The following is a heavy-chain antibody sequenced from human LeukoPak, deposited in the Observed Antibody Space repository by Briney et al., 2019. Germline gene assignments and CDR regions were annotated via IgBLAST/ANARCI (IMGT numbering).Heavy chain of an antibody. Sequence: SQTLSLTCTVSGGSISSGSYYWSWIRQPAGKGLEWIGRIYTSGSTNYNPSLKSRVTISVDTSKNQFSLKLSSVTAADTAVYYCAREGVVVNRPFDYWGQGTLVTVSS. V-gene: IGHV4-61*02. D-gene: IGHD2-21*01. CDR3: AREGVVVNRPFDY. CDR2: IYTSGST. J-gene: IGHJ4*02. CDR1: GGSISSGSYY.